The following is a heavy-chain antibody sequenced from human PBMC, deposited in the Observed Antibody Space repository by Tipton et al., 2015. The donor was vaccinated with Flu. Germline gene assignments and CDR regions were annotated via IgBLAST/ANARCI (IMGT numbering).Heavy chain of an antibody. V-gene: IGHV3-23*01. CDR3: AKDHIPFNSLWDALDI. CDR2: IGGGDT. Sequence: SLRLSCAASGFTFNIHAMTWVRQAPGKGLEWVPTIGGGDTHYADSVKGRFTISRDDSRNMVFLQMSSLRAEDAAVYYCAKDHIPFNSLWDALDIWGRGTMVTVSS. J-gene: IGHJ3*02. D-gene: IGHD4-23*01. CDR1: GFTFNIHA.